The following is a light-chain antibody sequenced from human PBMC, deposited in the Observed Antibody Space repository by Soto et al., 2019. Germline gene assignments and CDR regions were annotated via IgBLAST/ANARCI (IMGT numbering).Light chain of an antibody. CDR3: QQYGSSPT. J-gene: IGKJ5*01. CDR2: DAS. CDR1: QSVSSSY. Sequence: EIVLPQSPATLSLSPGERATLSCGASQSVSSSYLAWNQQKPGLAPRLLIYDASSRATGIPDRFSGSESGTDFTLTISRLEPEDFAVYYCQQYGSSPTFGRGTRLEIK. V-gene: IGKV3D-20*01.